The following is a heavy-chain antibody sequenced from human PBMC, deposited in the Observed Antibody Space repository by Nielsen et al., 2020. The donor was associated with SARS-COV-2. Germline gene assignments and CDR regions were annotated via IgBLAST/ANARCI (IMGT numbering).Heavy chain of an antibody. D-gene: IGHD6-19*01. CDR1: GFTFSSYS. CDR3: ARGRGNDIAVYNY. V-gene: IGHV3-21*01. J-gene: IGHJ4*02. Sequence: GGSLRLSCAASGFTFSSYSMNWVRQAPGKGLEWVSSISSSSSYIYYADSVKGRFTISRDNSKNTLYLQMNSLRAEDTAVYYCARGRGNDIAVYNYWGQGTLVTVSS. CDR2: ISSSSSYI.